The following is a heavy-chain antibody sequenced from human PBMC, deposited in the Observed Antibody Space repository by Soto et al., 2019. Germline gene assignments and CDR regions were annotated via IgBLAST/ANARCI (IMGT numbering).Heavy chain of an antibody. D-gene: IGHD6-6*01. Sequence: SVKVSCKASGFTFTISAVQCVLQARGQRLEWIGWIVVGSGNTNYAQKFQERVTITRDMSTSTAYMELSSLRSEDTAVYYCAADLTSIAARPGWGQGTMVTVSS. CDR1: GFTFTISA. CDR3: AADLTSIAARPG. CDR2: IVVGSGNT. V-gene: IGHV1-58*01. J-gene: IGHJ3*01.